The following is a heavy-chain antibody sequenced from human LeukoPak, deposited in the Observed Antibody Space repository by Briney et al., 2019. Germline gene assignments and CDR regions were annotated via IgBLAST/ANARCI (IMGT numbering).Heavy chain of an antibody. CDR1: GYTFTGYY. CDR2: NNPNSGGT. D-gene: IGHD3-16*01. Sequence: ASVKVSCKASGYTFTGYYMHWVRQAPGQGLEWMGWNNPNSGGTNYAQKFQGRVTMTRDTSISTAYMELSRLRSDDTDVYYCARGGPAARLITFGGVTDYWGQGTLVTVSS. J-gene: IGHJ4*02. V-gene: IGHV1-2*02. CDR3: ARGGPAARLITFGGVTDY.